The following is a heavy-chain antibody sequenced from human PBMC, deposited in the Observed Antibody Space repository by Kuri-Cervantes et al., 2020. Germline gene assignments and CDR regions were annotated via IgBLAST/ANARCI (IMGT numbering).Heavy chain of an antibody. J-gene: IGHJ6*02. CDR1: SGSISSGDYY. CDR2: IYSSGSP. D-gene: IGHD1-1*01. Sequence: SETLSLTCTVSSGSISSGDYYWSWIRQPPGKGLEWIGYIYSSGSPYYNPSLKSRVTISVDTSKNQFSLKLSSVTAADTAVYYCARDRWGTPPYGMDVWGQGTTVTDSS. V-gene: IGHV4-30-4*01. CDR3: ARDRWGTPPYGMDV.